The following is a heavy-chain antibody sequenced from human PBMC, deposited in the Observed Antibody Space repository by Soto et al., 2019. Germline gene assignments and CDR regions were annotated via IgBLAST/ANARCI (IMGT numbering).Heavy chain of an antibody. CDR3: ARDRVDYGMDV. J-gene: IGHJ6*02. V-gene: IGHV4-59*01. CDR2: IYYSGST. D-gene: IGHD3-3*01. CDR1: GGSISSYY. Sequence: SETLSLTCTVSGGSISSYYWSGIRQPPGKGLEWIGYIYYSGSTNYNPSLKSRVTISVDTSKNQFSLKLSSVTAADTAVYYCARDRVDYGMDVWGQGTTVTVSS.